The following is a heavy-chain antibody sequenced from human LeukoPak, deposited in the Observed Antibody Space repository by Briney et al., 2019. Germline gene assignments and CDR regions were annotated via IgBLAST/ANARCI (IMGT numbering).Heavy chain of an antibody. Sequence: SETLSLTCTVSGGSISSGSNYWSWIRPPEGQGLECFGRIYTSGSTNYNSSLKSRVTISVDTAKNQFSLKLSSVTAADTAVYYCARAYSSSWYYYYYMDVWGKGTTVTVSS. D-gene: IGHD6-13*01. CDR2: IYTSGST. V-gene: IGHV4-61*02. CDR3: ARAYSSSWYYYYYMDV. CDR1: GGSISSGSNY. J-gene: IGHJ6*03.